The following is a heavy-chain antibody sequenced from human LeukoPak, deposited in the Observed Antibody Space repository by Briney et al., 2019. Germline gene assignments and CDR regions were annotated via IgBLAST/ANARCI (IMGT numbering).Heavy chain of an antibody. CDR2: FDPEDGET. V-gene: IGHV1-24*01. Sequence: ASVKVSCKVSGYTLTELSMHWVRQAPGKGLEWMGGFDPEDGETIYAQKFQGRVTMTEDTSTDTAYMELSSLGSGDTAVYYCATDIDPGGLYAFDIWGQGTMVTVSS. J-gene: IGHJ3*02. CDR1: GYTLTELS. CDR3: ATDIDPGGLYAFDI.